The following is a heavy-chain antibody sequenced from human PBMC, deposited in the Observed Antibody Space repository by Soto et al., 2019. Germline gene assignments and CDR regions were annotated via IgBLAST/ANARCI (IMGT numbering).Heavy chain of an antibody. CDR2: AYHNGLT. Sequence: SETLSLTCAVSGDSVTGNVWWSWVRQPPGKGLEWIGEAYHNGLTDYNPSLKSRVTMSVDTSKNEFSLKLTSLTAADTAIYYCARDAAVPGESDRFDYWGQGTLVTVSS. D-gene: IGHD6-19*01. CDR3: ARDAAVPGESDRFDY. V-gene: IGHV4-4*02. CDR1: GDSVTGNVW. J-gene: IGHJ4*02.